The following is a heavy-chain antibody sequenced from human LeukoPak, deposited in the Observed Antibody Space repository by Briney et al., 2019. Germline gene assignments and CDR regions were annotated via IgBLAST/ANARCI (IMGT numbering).Heavy chain of an antibody. J-gene: IGHJ4*02. CDR3: ARHGSDWSFDY. CDR2: IYYSGST. V-gene: IGHV4-39*01. Sequence: PSETLSLTCTVSGDSISSSRLYWGWIRQPPGKGLEWIGSIYYSGSTYYNPSLKSRVTMSIDTSKNQFSLKLTSVTAADTAVYYCARHGSDWSFDYWGRGALVTVSS. D-gene: IGHD6-19*01. CDR1: GDSISSSRLY.